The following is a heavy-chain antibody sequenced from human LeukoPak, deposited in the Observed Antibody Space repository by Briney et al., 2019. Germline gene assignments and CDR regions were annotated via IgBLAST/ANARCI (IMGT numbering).Heavy chain of an antibody. D-gene: IGHD5-18*01. J-gene: IGHJ3*02. CDR3: ARDGPWIQLSPPGVFDI. CDR2: ISGSGGST. Sequence: GGSLRLSCAASGFTFSSYAMSWVRQAPGKGLEWVSAISGSGGSTYYADSVKGRFTISRDNAKNSLYLQMNSLRAEDTAVYYWARDGPWIQLSPPGVFDIWGKGKMVTVFS. CDR1: GFTFSSYA. V-gene: IGHV3-23*01.